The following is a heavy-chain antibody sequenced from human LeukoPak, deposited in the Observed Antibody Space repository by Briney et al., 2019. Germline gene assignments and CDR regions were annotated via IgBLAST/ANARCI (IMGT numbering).Heavy chain of an antibody. CDR3: ARDIHTSVWTKFDY. CDR2: IYSSGRT. Sequence: SQTLSLTCNVSGGSINRGNDYWTWIRQPAGKGLEWIGRIYSSGRTNYNPSLKSRVTISVDTSKNQFSLNLSSVTAADTAVYYCARDIHTSVWTKFDYWGQGTSVTVSS. V-gene: IGHV4-61*02. J-gene: IGHJ4*02. D-gene: IGHD6-19*01. CDR1: GGSINRGNDY.